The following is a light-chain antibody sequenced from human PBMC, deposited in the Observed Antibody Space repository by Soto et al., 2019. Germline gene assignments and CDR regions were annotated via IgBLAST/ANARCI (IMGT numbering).Light chain of an antibody. J-gene: IGKJ1*01. Sequence: IVMTQSPATLSVSPGERATLSCRASQSVSSNLAWYQQKPGQAPRLLIYGASTRATGIPARFSGSGSGTEFTLTISSLQSEDFAVYYCQQYNNRPPWTFGQGTKVDI. V-gene: IGKV3-15*01. CDR1: QSVSSN. CDR3: QQYNNRPPWT. CDR2: GAS.